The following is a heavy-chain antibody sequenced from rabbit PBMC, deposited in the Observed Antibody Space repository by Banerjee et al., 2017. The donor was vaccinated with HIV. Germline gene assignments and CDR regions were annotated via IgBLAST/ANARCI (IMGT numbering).Heavy chain of an antibody. D-gene: IGHD4-2*01. J-gene: IGHJ4*01. Sequence: QSLEESGGDLVKPGASPTLTCKASGIDFSANYMSWVRQAPGKGLEWIGYIDPVFGGTYYASWVNGRFTISSHNAQNTLYLQLNSLTAADTATYFCARLNVGNRDWDLWGPGTLVTVS. CDR2: IDPVFGGT. CDR3: ARLNVGNRDWDL. V-gene: IGHV1S7*01. CDR1: GIDFSANY.